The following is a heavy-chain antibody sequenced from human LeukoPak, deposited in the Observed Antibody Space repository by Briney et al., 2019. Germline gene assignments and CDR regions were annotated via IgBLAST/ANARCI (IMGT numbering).Heavy chain of an antibody. V-gene: IGHV4-59*01. J-gene: IGHJ6*02. CDR1: GGSISSYY. CDR2: IHYSGST. CDR3: ARDLRAPPYYYYGMDV. Sequence: PSETLSLTCTVSGGSISSYYWSWIRQPPGKGLEWIGYIHYSGSTNYNPSLKSRVTISVDTSKNQFSLKLSSVTAADTAVYYCARDLRAPPYYYYGMDVWGQGTTVTVSS.